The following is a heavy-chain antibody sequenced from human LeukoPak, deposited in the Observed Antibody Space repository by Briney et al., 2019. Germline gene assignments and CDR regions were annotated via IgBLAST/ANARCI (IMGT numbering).Heavy chain of an antibody. J-gene: IGHJ5*01. V-gene: IGHV5-51*01. CDR2: IYPDDSDT. Sequence: GESLKISCKGSGFRFTSYWIGWVRQMPGKALEWRGIIYPDDSDTTYSPSFQGQVTISADRSISTAYLQWSSLKASDTAIYYCATTKDGCFDSWGQGTLVTVSS. CDR3: ATTKDGCFDS. CDR1: GFRFTSYW. D-gene: IGHD2-8*01.